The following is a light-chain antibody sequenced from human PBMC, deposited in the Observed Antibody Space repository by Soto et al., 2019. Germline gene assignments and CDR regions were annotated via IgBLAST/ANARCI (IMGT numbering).Light chain of an antibody. V-gene: IGKV3-11*01. CDR3: QQRTNWPLT. CDR1: QSVSNS. CDR2: DVS. Sequence: VVLTQSPATVSLTQGERATLSCWASQSVSNSLAWYQQRPGQSPRLLIYDVSTRATGIPARFGGGGSGTDFTLTISSLETEDFAVYYCQQRTNWPLTFGGGTKVDIK. J-gene: IGKJ4*01.